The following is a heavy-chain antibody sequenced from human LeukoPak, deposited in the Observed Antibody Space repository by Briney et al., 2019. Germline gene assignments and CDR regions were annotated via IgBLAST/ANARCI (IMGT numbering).Heavy chain of an antibody. CDR1: GFTFSSYA. CDR2: ISYDGSNK. Sequence: GRSLRLSCAASGFTFSSYAMHWVRQAPGKGLEWVAVISYDGSNKYYADSVKGRFTISRDNSKNTLYLQMNSLRAEDTAVYYCAKDEHYDSSGDHYYYGMDVWGQGTTVSVSS. D-gene: IGHD3-22*01. CDR3: AKDEHYDSSGDHYYYGMDV. J-gene: IGHJ6*02. V-gene: IGHV3-30*04.